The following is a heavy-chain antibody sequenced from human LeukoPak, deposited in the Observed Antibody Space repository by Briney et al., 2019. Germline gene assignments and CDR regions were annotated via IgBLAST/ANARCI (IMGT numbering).Heavy chain of an antibody. CDR1: GYSFTTYG. CDR3: ARRNYDILTGYYNDYFDY. V-gene: IGHV5-51*01. J-gene: IGHJ4*02. D-gene: IGHD3-9*01. CDR2: IYPGDSHT. Sequence: GESLKISCKGSGYSFTTYGIGWVRQMPGKGLEWMGIIYPGDSHTIYSPSFQGQVTISADKSISTAYLQWSSLKASDTAMYYCARRNYDILTGYYNDYFDYWGQGTLVTVSS.